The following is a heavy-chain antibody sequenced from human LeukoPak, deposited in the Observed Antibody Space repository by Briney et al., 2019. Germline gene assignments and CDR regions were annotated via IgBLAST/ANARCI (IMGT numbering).Heavy chain of an antibody. CDR1: GDSINSGGHY. CDR3: ARDLYSSRTNEAFVI. V-gene: IGHV4-39*07. CDR2: INHSGST. Sequence: SETLSLTCTVSGDSINSGGHYWSWIRQPPGKGLEWIGEINHSGSTNYNPSLKSRVTISFDTSKNQFSLRLSSVTAADTAVYYCARDLYSSRTNEAFVIWGKGTMVTVSS. D-gene: IGHD6-13*01. J-gene: IGHJ3*02.